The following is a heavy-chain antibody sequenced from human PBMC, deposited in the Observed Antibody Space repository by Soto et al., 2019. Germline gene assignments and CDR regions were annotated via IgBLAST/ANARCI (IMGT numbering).Heavy chain of an antibody. Sequence: EVYLVESGGGLVKPGGSLRLSCAASGFTFSSYIMNWVRQAPGKGLEWVASITSSSSSLYYADSVKGRFTISRDNAKNSLYLQMNSLRAGDSGVYYCASRGSVAARPGHCGQGTLVSVSP. CDR2: ITSSSSSL. J-gene: IGHJ4*02. CDR1: GFTFSSYI. V-gene: IGHV3-21*01. D-gene: IGHD6-6*01. CDR3: ASRGSVAARPGH.